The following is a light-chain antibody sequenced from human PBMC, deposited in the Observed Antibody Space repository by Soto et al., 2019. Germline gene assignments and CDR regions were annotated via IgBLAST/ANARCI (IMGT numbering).Light chain of an antibody. V-gene: IGKV1-39*01. Sequence: DIQLTQSPYSLSASVGDRVSITCRASQSISSYLNWYQQKPGKAPNLLIYDASSLLSGVPSRFSGSGSGTDLTLTISSLQPEDFATYYSQQTYSPPYTFGQGTKVETK. J-gene: IGKJ2*01. CDR1: QSISSY. CDR2: DAS. CDR3: QQTYSPPYT.